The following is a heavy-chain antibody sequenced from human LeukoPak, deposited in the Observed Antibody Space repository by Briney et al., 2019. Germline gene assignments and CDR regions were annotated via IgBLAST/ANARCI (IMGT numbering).Heavy chain of an antibody. CDR1: GGSISSGGYY. CDR3: AREDWNALSAIDY. Sequence: PSETLSLTCTVSGGSISSGGYYWSWIRQHPGKGLEWIGYIYYGGSTYYNPSLKSRVTISVDTSKNQFSLKLGSVTAADTAVYYCAREDWNALSAIDYWGQGTLVTVSS. J-gene: IGHJ4*02. D-gene: IGHD1-1*01. V-gene: IGHV4-31*03. CDR2: IYYGGST.